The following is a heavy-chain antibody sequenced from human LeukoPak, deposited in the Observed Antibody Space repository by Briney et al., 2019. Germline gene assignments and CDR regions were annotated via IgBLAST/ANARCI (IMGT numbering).Heavy chain of an antibody. Sequence: SETLSLTCTVSGGSISSYYWSWIRQPPGKGLEWIGYIYYSGSTNYNPSLKSRVTISVDTSKNQFSLKLSSVTAADTAVYYCARVWIFGVVDAFDIRGQGTMVTVSS. D-gene: IGHD3-3*01. V-gene: IGHV4-59*01. CDR2: IYYSGST. J-gene: IGHJ3*02. CDR3: ARVWIFGVVDAFDI. CDR1: GGSISSYY.